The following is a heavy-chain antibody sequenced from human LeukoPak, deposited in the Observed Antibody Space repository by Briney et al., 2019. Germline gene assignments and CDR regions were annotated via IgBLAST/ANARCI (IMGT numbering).Heavy chain of an antibody. J-gene: IGHJ3*01. V-gene: IGHV7-4-1*02. CDR1: GYSLINYF. CDR2: INPNTGVP. D-gene: IGHD2-15*01. Sequence: ASVKVSCKASGYSLINYFMIWVRQAPGQGPEWIGCINPNTGVPTYAQGFTGRFVSSLDTSVSTAYLQINTLKAEDTAVYYCARRNSYVPYSYAFDVWGQGTTVTVSS. CDR3: ARRNSYVPYSYAFDV.